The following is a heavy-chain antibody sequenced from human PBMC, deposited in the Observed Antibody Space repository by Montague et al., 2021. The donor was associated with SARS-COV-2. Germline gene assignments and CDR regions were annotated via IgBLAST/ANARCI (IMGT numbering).Heavy chain of an antibody. D-gene: IGHD3-22*01. CDR2: IFKNGET. CDR3: ARYYERSLDV. Sequence: SETLSLTCTVSGGSITNDDWSWIRQPPGKGLEWIANIFKNGETXXXPSLKSRVIISVDTSKSQFSLKVTSVTAADTAVYYCARYYERSLDVWGQGTTVTVSS. CDR1: GGSITNDD. J-gene: IGHJ6*02. V-gene: IGHV4-59*08.